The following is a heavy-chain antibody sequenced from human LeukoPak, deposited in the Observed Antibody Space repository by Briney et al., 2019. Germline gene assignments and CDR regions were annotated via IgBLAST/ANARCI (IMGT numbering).Heavy chain of an antibody. V-gene: IGHV4-30-2*01. D-gene: IGHD3-10*01. CDR1: GGSISSGGYS. Sequence: PSQTLSLTCAVSGGSISSGGYSWSWIRQPPGKGLEWIGYIYHSGSTYYNPSLKSRVTISVDRSKNQFSLKLSSVTAADTAVYYCAGEDTMVRGVITFWGQGTLVTVSS. CDR2: IYHSGST. J-gene: IGHJ4*02. CDR3: AGEDTMVRGVITF.